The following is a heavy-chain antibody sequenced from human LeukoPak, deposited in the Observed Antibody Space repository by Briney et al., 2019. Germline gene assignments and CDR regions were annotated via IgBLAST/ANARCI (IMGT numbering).Heavy chain of an antibody. CDR1: GFTFGDYA. V-gene: IGHV3-49*04. CDR2: IRSKAYGGTT. Sequence: QSGGSLRLSCTASGFTFGDYAMSWVRQAPGKGLEWVGFIRSKAYGGTTEYAASVKGRFTISRDDSKSIAYLQMNSLKTEDTAMYYCTRAIPFDAFDIWGQGTMVTVSS. J-gene: IGHJ3*02. CDR3: TRAIPFDAFDI.